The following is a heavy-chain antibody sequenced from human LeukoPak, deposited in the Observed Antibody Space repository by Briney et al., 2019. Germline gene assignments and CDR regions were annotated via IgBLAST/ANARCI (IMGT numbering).Heavy chain of an antibody. CDR1: GFTFSSYG. CDR2: ISYDGSNK. CDR3: AKDGYSYYYDSSGYGAPDAFDI. Sequence: PGGSLRLSCAASGFTFSSYGMHWVRQAPGKGLEWVAVISYDGSNKYYADSVKGRFTISRDNSKNTLYLQMNSLRAEDTAVYYCAKDGYSYYYDSSGYGAPDAFDIWGQGTMVTVSS. D-gene: IGHD3-22*01. J-gene: IGHJ3*02. V-gene: IGHV3-30*18.